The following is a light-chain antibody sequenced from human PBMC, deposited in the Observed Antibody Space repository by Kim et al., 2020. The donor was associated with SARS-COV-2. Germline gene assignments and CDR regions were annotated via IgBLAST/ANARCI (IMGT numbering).Light chain of an antibody. CDR3: CSYAGGPNWV. CDR2: DVS. Sequence: RSVTISCPGTSTDVVGYNYVSCYQQHPGKAPQLMIYDVSRRPSGVPDRFSASKSGNTASLTISGLQAEDEADYYCCSYAGGPNWVFGGGTKLTVL. J-gene: IGLJ3*02. V-gene: IGLV2-11*01. CDR1: STDVVGYNY.